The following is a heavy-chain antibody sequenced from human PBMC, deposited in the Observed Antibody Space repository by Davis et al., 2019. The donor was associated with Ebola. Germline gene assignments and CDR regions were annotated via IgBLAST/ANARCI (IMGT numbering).Heavy chain of an antibody. CDR3: IVNLDY. V-gene: IGHV3-15*01. J-gene: IGHJ4*02. CDR2: VKSKTDGGTV. D-gene: IGHD1-14*01. Sequence: GESLKISCVVSGFPFSEGWMSWVRQAPGKGLEWVGLVKSKTDGGTVDYAAPVKGRFNISRDDSKSTLFLHMRSLKTEDTAVYYCIVNLDYWGQGTLVTVSS. CDR1: GFPFSEGW.